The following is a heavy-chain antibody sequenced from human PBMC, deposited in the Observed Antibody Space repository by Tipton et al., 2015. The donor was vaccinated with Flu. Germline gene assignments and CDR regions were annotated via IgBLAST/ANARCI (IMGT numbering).Heavy chain of an antibody. CDR3: ARRDYSNYVSEPKNWFDP. V-gene: IGHV4-34*01. Sequence: TLSLTCAVFGGSFSGYYWTWIRHTPGEGLEWIGEISPSGSTNYNPSLKGRVTMSPDTSKSQFSLNLTSVTATDTAVYYCARRDYSNYVSEPKNWFDPWGQGILVTVSS. D-gene: IGHD4-11*01. CDR1: GGSFSGYY. CDR2: ISPSGST. J-gene: IGHJ5*02.